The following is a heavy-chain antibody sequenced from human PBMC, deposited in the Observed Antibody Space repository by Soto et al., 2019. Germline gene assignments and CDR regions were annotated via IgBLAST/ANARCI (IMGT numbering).Heavy chain of an antibody. Sequence: SVKVSCKASGGTFSSYAISWVRQAPGQGLEWMGGIIPIFGTANYAQKFQGRVTITADESTSTAYMELSSLRSEDTAVYYCVVSGYEYNWFDPWGQGTLVTVSS. CDR3: VVSGYEYNWFDP. CDR1: GGTFSSYA. V-gene: IGHV1-69*13. CDR2: IIPIFGTA. J-gene: IGHJ5*02. D-gene: IGHD3-3*01.